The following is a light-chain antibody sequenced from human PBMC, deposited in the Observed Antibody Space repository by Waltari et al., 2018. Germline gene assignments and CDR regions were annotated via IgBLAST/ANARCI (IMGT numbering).Light chain of an antibody. CDR3: QQANTFPPGVT. J-gene: IGKJ4*01. CDR1: QDIGNW. CDR2: AAS. V-gene: IGKV1D-12*01. Sequence: DIQMTQSTSSVSASVGDRINITCRASQDIGNWLAWYQQKPGTAPKLLIYAASRLQRGVPARCSGSGFGTDFTLTIVSLQPEDFATYFCQQANTFPPGVTFGGGTKVEI.